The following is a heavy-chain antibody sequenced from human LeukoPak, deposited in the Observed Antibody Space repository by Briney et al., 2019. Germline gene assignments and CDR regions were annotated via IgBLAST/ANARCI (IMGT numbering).Heavy chain of an antibody. CDR2: IKQDGGEK. CDR1: GFTFSSYW. Sequence: GGSLRLSCAASGFTFSSYWMSWVRQAPGKGLEWVAHIKQDGGEKYYVDSVKGRFTISRDNAKNSLYLQMNSLGAEDTAVYYCARDGEGFVVVPAASDYWGQGTLVTVSS. D-gene: IGHD2-2*01. CDR3: ARDGEGFVVVPAASDY. J-gene: IGHJ4*02. V-gene: IGHV3-7*01.